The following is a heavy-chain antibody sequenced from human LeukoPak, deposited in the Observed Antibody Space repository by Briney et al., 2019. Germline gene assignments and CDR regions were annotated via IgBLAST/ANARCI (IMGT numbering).Heavy chain of an antibody. J-gene: IGHJ3*02. CDR3: AREAMVRGVPDAFDI. D-gene: IGHD3-10*01. CDR2: LWSDGIKT. Sequence: GRSLRLSCATSGFTFTNYPMHWVRQAPGKGLEWVAVLWSDGIKTDYADSVKGRFTISRDDSKNSLYLQMNNLRAEDTAVYYCAREAMVRGVPDAFDIWGQGTVVTVSS. CDR1: GFTFTNYP. V-gene: IGHV3-33*01.